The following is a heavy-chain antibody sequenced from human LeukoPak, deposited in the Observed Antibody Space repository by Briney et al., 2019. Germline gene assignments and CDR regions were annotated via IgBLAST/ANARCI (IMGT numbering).Heavy chain of an antibody. Sequence: SETLSLTCTVSGGSISSYYWSWIRQPPGKGLEWIGYIYYSGSTNYNPSLKSRVTISVDTSKNQFSLKLSSVTAADTAVYYCARGRPMVRGVISYWGQGTLVTVSS. J-gene: IGHJ4*02. CDR1: GGSISSYY. D-gene: IGHD3-10*01. V-gene: IGHV4-59*01. CDR2: IYYSGST. CDR3: ARGRPMVRGVISY.